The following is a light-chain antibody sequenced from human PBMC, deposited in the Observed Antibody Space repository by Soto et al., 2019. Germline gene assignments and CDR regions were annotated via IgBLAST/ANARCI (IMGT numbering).Light chain of an antibody. CDR2: DNS. Sequence: QSVLTQPPSVSGAPGQRVTISCTGSSSNIGAGYDVHWYQQLPGTAPKLLIYDNSNRPSGVPDRFSGSKSGTSASLAITGLQAEDEADYYCPSYDSSHVVFGGGTKLTVL. J-gene: IGLJ2*01. CDR1: SSNIGAGYD. V-gene: IGLV1-40*01. CDR3: PSYDSSHVV.